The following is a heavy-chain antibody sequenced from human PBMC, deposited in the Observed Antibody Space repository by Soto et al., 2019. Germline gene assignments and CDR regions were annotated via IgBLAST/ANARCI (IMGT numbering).Heavy chain of an antibody. V-gene: IGHV3-30*04. CDR3: GREPYISGHYSGGCDV. CDR1: GFTFSSYA. Sequence: QVQLVESGGGVVQPGRSLRLSCAASGFTFSSYAMHWVRQAPGKGLEWVAVVSHDGKTEYHAASVKVRFTISRDTSANILSLQMNSLRDEDTAVYYCGREPYISGHYSGGCDVWGQGTMVTVSS. J-gene: IGHJ3*01. CDR2: VSHDGKTE. D-gene: IGHD3-22*01.